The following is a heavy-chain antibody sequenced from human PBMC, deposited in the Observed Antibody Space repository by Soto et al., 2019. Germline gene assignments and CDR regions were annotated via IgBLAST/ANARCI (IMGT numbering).Heavy chain of an antibody. CDR2: ISSSSSYI. J-gene: IGHJ4*02. CDR3: ARDTCSGGSCYFR. V-gene: IGHV3-21*01. CDR1: GFTFSSYS. D-gene: IGHD2-15*01. Sequence: EVQLVESGGGLVKPGGSLRLSCAASGFTFSSYSMNWVRQAPGKGLEWVSSISSSSSYIYYADSVKGLFTISRDNAKNSLYLQMNSLRAEDTAVYYCARDTCSGGSCYFRWGQGTLVTVSS.